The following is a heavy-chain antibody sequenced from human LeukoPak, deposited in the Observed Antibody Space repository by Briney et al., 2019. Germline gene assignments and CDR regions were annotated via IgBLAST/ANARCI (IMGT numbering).Heavy chain of an antibody. J-gene: IGHJ4*02. Sequence: GASVKVSCKTSGYTFTGYYMHWVRQAPGQGLEWMGWINPNSGSTSYAQKFQGRVTMTRDMSTSTVYMELSSLRSEDTAVYYCARVGPYSSSWYYWGQGALVTVSS. CDR3: ARVGPYSSSWYY. CDR2: INPNSGST. D-gene: IGHD6-13*01. V-gene: IGHV1-46*01. CDR1: GYTFTGYY.